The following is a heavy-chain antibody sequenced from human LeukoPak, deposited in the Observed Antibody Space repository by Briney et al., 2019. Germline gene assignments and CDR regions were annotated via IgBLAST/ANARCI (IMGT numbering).Heavy chain of an antibody. Sequence: SQTLSLTCTVSGGSISSGGYHWNWIRQHPGKGPEWIGSIHYSGSTYYNPSLKSRLNISIDTSENQFSLKLRSVTAADTAVYYCAGERGAAMAYYYYGLDVWGQGTTVTVSS. J-gene: IGHJ6*02. D-gene: IGHD5-18*01. CDR3: AGERGAAMAYYYYGLDV. CDR1: GGSISSGGYH. V-gene: IGHV4-31*03. CDR2: IHYSGST.